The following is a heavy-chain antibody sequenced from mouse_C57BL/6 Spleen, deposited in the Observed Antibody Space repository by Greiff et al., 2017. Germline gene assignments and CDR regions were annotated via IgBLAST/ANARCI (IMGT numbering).Heavy chain of an antibody. D-gene: IGHD1-1*01. CDR1: GYAFSSYW. V-gene: IGHV1-80*01. CDR3: ARGDYGSSYFDY. CDR2: IYPGDGDT. Sequence: QVQLQQSGAELVKPGASVKISCKASGYAFSSYWMNWVKQRPGKGLEWIGQIYPGDGDTNYNGKFKGKATLTADKSSSTAYMQLSSLTSEDSAVYFCARGDYGSSYFDYWGQGTTLTVSS. J-gene: IGHJ2*01.